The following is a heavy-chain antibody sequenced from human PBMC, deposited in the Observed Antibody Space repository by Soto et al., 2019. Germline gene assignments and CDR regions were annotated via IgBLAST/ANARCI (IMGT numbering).Heavy chain of an antibody. J-gene: IGHJ5*02. CDR2: ISYDGSNK. Sequence: QVQLVESGGGVVQPGRSLRLSCAASGFTFSSYAMHWVRQAPGKGLEWVAVISYDGSNKYYADSVQGRFTISIDNSKNTQYLPMNSLRAEDTAVYYCARAVRGSTSGWFDPWGQGTLVTVSS. CDR3: ARAVRGSTSGWFDP. CDR1: GFTFSSYA. D-gene: IGHD2-2*01. V-gene: IGHV3-30-3*01.